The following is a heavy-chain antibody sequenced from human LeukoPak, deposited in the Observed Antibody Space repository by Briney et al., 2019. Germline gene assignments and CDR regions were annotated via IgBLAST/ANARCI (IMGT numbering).Heavy chain of an antibody. J-gene: IGHJ4*02. D-gene: IGHD2-2*01. V-gene: IGHV1-69*02. CDR2: IIPILGIA. Sequence: SVKVSCKASGGTFSSYTISWVRQAPGQGVEWMGRIIPILGIANYAQKFQGRVTITADKSTSTAYMELSSLRSEDTAVYYCARAAPCSSTSCPFDYWGQGTLVTVSS. CDR1: GGTFSSYT. CDR3: ARAAPCSSTSCPFDY.